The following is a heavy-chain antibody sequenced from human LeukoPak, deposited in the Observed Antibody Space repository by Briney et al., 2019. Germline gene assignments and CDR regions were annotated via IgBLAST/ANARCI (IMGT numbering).Heavy chain of an antibody. D-gene: IGHD5-18*01. J-gene: IGHJ6*03. CDR3: ARCGIQLWPYGYYYYYYYMDV. Sequence: WASVKVSCKASGGTFSSYAISWVRQAPGQGLEWMGGIIPIFGTANYAQKFQGRVTITADKSTSTAYMELSSLRSEDTAVYYCARCGIQLWPYGYYYYYYYMDVWGKGTTVTVSS. CDR1: GGTFSSYA. CDR2: IIPIFGTA. V-gene: IGHV1-69*06.